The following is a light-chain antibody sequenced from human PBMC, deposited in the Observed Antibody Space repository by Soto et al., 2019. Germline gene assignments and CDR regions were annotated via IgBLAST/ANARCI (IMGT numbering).Light chain of an antibody. J-gene: IGKJ2*01. CDR1: QSLVSSNGNTY. CDR2: KVS. Sequence: DVVMTQSPLSLPVTLGQPASISCRSSQSLVSSNGNTYLNWCQQRPGQSPRRLVYKVSNRDSGGPDRFSGSGSGTDFTLNISRVEAEDVGVYYCMQGGHWPTFGQGTKLEIK. CDR3: MQGGHWPT. V-gene: IGKV2-30*01.